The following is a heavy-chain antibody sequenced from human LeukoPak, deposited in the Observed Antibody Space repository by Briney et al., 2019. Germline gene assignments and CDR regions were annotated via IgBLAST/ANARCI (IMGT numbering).Heavy chain of an antibody. CDR3: ARLGIEGHFDY. CDR1: GFTFSSYE. V-gene: IGHV3-48*03. CDR2: ISSSGSTI. J-gene: IGHJ4*02. D-gene: IGHD1-26*01. Sequence: GGSLRLSCAASGFTFSSYEMNWVRQAPGKGLEWVSYISSSGSTIYYADSVKGRFTISRDNAKNSLYLQMNSLGAEDTAVYYCARLGIEGHFDYWGQGTLVTVSS.